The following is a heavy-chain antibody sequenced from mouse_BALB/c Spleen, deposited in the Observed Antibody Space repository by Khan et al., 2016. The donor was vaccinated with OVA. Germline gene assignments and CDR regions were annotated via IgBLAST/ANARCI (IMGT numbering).Heavy chain of an antibody. CDR1: GYSITSNYA. J-gene: IGHJ4*01. V-gene: IGHV3-2*02. CDR3: ARTTYYGYAVDY. D-gene: IGHD1-1*01. Sequence: EVQLQESGPGLVKPSQSLSLTCTVTGYSITSNYAWNWIRQFPGNKLEWMGYISYSGSTRYNPSLKSRISITRDTSKNQFFLQLNSVTTEDTATCYCARTTYYGYAVDYWGQGTSVTVSA. CDR2: ISYSGST.